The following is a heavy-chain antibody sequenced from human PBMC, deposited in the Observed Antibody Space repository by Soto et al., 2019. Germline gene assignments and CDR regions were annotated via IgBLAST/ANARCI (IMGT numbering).Heavy chain of an antibody. J-gene: IGHJ4*02. CDR1: GYTFTSYD. Sequence: QVQLVQSGAEVKKPGASVKVSCKASGYTFTSYDINWVRQATGQGLEWMGWRNPNSGNTGFAQKFKGRVPMPRKTSIRTAYMELSSPRSEYSAVYYCARGPQDILDHGGQGTLVTVSS. CDR3: ARGPQDILDH. CDR2: RNPNSGNT. V-gene: IGHV1-8*01. D-gene: IGHD2-15*01.